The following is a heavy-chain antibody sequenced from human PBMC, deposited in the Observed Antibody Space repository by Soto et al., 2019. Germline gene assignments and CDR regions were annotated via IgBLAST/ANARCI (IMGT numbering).Heavy chain of an antibody. D-gene: IGHD5-12*01. V-gene: IGHV3-23*01. CDR1: GFTCGSYA. J-gene: IGHJ4*02. Sequence: GGSLRLSCAASGFTCGSYAMSWVRQAPGKGLEWVSAISGSGVSTYYADSVKGRFTISRDNSKNTLYLQMNSLRAEDTAVYYCAKDHAEVATIVDYWGQGTLVTVSS. CDR2: ISGSGVST. CDR3: AKDHAEVATIVDY.